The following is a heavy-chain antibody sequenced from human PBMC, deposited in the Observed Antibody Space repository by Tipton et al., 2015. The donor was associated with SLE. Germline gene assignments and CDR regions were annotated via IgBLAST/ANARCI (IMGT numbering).Heavy chain of an antibody. V-gene: IGHV4-34*01. J-gene: IGHJ4*02. CDR1: GGSFSGYY. CDR2: INHSGST. Sequence: TLSFTCAVYGGSFSGYYWSWIRQPPGKGLEWIGEINHSGSTNYNPSLKSRVTISVDTSKNQFSLKLSSVTAADTAVYYCARGPEGYFDYWGQGTLVTVSS. CDR3: ARGPEGYFDY.